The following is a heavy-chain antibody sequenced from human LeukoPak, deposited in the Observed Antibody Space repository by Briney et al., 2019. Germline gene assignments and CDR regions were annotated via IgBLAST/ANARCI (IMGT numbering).Heavy chain of an antibody. V-gene: IGHV3-72*01. D-gene: IGHD1-14*01. J-gene: IGHJ5*02. CDR3: VRSVTPYNWFDP. Sequence: GGSLRLSCAASGFTFSDHYMDWVRQAPGKGLEWVGRTRNKVNSYTTEYAASVKGRFTISRDDPKNSLYLQMNSLKTEDTALYYCVRSVTPYNWFDPWGQGTLVTVSS. CDR2: TRNKVNSYTT. CDR1: GFTFSDHY.